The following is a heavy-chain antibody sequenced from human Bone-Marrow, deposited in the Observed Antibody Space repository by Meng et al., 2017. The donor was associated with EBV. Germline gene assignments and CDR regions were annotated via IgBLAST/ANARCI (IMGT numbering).Heavy chain of an antibody. J-gene: IGHJ4*02. D-gene: IGHD2-15*01. V-gene: IGHV4-30-4*01. CDR3: ARGSSFCSGGSCFEN. CDR1: GGSISTGYYY. Sequence: QVPLQESGPGLVKPYHTLSLTCPVPGGSISTGYYYWTWIRQPPGKGLEGIGYMYYNGITYYNPSLKSRVTISGDSSKNQFSLKLTSVTAADTAVYFCARGSSFCSGGSCFENWGQGTLVTVSS. CDR2: MYYNGIT.